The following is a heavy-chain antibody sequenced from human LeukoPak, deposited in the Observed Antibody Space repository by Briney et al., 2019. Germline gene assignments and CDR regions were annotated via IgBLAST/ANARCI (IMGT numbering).Heavy chain of an antibody. J-gene: IGHJ4*02. CDR2: INPNSGGT. D-gene: IGHD2-2*02. V-gene: IGHV1-2*02. CDR1: GYTLTELS. Sequence: ASVKVSCKVSGYTLTELSMHWVRQAPGQGLEWMGWINPNSGGTNYAQKFQGRVTMTRDTSISTAYMELSRLRSDDTAVYYCARDLRYCSSTSCYTSPLGYWGQGTLVTVSS. CDR3: ARDLRYCSSTSCYTSPLGY.